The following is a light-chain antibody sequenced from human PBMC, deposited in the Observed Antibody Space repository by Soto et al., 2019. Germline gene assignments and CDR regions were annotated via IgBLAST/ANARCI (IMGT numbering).Light chain of an antibody. Sequence: QSALTQPASVSGSPGQSVTISCTGTSSDIGDSDYVSWYQQHPGKPPKLLIFEVNNRPSGVSTRFSGSKSGATASLTISGIQAEDEADYYCCSYTSSFSLVWVFGGGTKVTVL. J-gene: IGLJ3*02. CDR2: EVN. CDR3: CSYTSSFSLVWV. V-gene: IGLV2-14*03. CDR1: SSDIGDSDY.